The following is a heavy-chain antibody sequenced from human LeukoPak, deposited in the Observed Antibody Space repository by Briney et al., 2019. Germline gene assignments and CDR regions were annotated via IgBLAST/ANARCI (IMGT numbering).Heavy chain of an antibody. V-gene: IGHV3-23*01. CDR3: TTRLRNHFDY. J-gene: IGHJ4*02. Sequence: GGSLRLSCAASGFTFSGYTMNWVRQALGQGLEWVSTISDPHSGSETHYADSVQGRFTISRDDSQNMVYLQMDSLRAEDTAVYYCTTRLRNHFDYWGQGTLVTVSS. CDR2: ISDPHSGSET. CDR1: GFTFSGYT. D-gene: IGHD5-12*01.